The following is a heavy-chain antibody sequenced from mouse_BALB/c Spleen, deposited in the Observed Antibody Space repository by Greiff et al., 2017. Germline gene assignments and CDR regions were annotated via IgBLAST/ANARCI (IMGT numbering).Heavy chain of an antibody. CDR1: GFNIKDTY. CDR3: AISINYYGSSLYYYDMDY. Sequence: EVQLQQSGAELVKPGASVKLSCTASGFNIKDTYMHWVKQRPEQGLEWIGRIDPANGNTKYDPKFQGKATITADTSSNTAYLQLSSLTSEDTAVYYCAISINYYGSSLYYYDMDYWGQGTSVTVSS. V-gene: IGHV14-3*02. CDR2: IDPANGNT. D-gene: IGHD1-1*01. J-gene: IGHJ4*01.